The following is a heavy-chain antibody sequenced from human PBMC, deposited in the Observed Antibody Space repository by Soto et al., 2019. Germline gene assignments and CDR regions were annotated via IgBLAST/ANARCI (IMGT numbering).Heavy chain of an antibody. CDR3: ARGEDAFFYYGLDV. Sequence: SETLSLTCTVSGGSITSSYWSWIRRPPGKGLEWIAYIYDTGISGYTPSTSYNPSLKSRVTTSVDTSKSQFSLKLTSVTAADTAVYYCARGEDAFFYYGLDVWGQGITVTVSS. V-gene: IGHV4-59*01. J-gene: IGHJ6*02. CDR2: IYDTGISGYTPST. CDR1: GGSITSSY.